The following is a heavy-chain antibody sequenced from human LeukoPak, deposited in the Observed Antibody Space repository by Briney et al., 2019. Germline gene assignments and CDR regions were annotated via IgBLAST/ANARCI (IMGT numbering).Heavy chain of an antibody. Sequence: AGGSPRLSCAASGFTFSSYAMSWVRQAPGKGLEWVSAISGSGGSTYYAGSVKGRFTISRDNSKNTLYLQMNSLRAEDTAVYYCAKDSLGATQFDYWGQGTLVTVSS. CDR3: AKDSLGATQFDY. CDR2: ISGSGGST. D-gene: IGHD1-26*01. J-gene: IGHJ4*02. V-gene: IGHV3-23*01. CDR1: GFTFSSYA.